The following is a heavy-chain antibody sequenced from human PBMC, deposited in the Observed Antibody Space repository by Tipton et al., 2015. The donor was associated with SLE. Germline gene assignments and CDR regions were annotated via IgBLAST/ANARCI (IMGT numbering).Heavy chain of an antibody. D-gene: IGHD3-9*01. J-gene: IGHJ4*02. CDR1: GFNFDFYN. CDR3: ARGDAEFDHIDY. Sequence: SLRLSCAASGFNFDFYNIDWVRQAPGKGLEWVAHMSFDGTHQLYADSVKGRFTVSRDNSKDTVYLEMNSLRADDTALYYCARGDAEFDHIDYWGRGTLVTVSS. CDR2: MSFDGTHQ. V-gene: IGHV3-33*05.